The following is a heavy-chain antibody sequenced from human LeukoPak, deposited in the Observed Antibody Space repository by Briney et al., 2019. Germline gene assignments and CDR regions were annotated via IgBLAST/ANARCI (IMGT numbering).Heavy chain of an antibody. CDR1: GYTFTGYY. CDR3: ARDNDTAMEHYYGMDV. D-gene: IGHD5-18*01. Sequence: ASVKVSCKASGYTFTGYYMHWVRQAPGQGLEWMGWINPNSGGTNYAQKFQGRVTMTRDTSISTAYTELSRLRSDDTAVYYCARDNDTAMEHYYGMDVWGQGTTVTVSS. V-gene: IGHV1-2*02. CDR2: INPNSGGT. J-gene: IGHJ6*02.